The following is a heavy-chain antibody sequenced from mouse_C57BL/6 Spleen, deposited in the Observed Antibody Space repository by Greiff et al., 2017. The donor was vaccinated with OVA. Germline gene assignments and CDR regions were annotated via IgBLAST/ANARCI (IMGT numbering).Heavy chain of an antibody. V-gene: IGHV1-82*01. CDR2: IYPGDGDT. Sequence: VQLQQSGPELVKPGASVKISCKASGYAFSSSWMNWVKQRPGKGLEWIGRIYPGDGDTNYNGKFKGKATLTADKSSSTAYMQLSSLTSEDSAVYFCAREGLRRTGGFDYWGQGTTLTVSS. D-gene: IGHD2-4*01. CDR3: AREGLRRTGGFDY. J-gene: IGHJ2*01. CDR1: GYAFSSSW.